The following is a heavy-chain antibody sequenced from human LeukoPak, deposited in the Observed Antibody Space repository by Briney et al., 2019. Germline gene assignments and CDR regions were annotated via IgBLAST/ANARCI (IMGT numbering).Heavy chain of an antibody. J-gene: IGHJ4*02. V-gene: IGHV3-30*02. CDR2: IRYDGSNK. CDR1: GFTFSSYT. Sequence: GGSLRLSCAASGFTFSSYTMNWVRQAPGKGLEWVAFIRYDGSNKYYADSVKGRFTISRDNSKNTLYLQMNSLRAEDTAVYYCAITMTTVTTGDYWGQGTLVTVSS. CDR3: AITMTTVTTGDY. D-gene: IGHD4-17*01.